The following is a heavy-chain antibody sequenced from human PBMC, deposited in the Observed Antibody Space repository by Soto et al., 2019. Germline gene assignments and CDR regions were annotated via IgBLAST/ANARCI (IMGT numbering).Heavy chain of an antibody. V-gene: IGHV4-34*01. Sequence: SETLSLTCAVYGGSFSGYYWSWIRQPPGKGLEWIGEINHSGSTNYNPSLKSRVTISVDTSKNQFSLKLSSVTAADTAVYYCGRAESYWGQGTLVTVSS. CDR1: GGSFSGYY. J-gene: IGHJ4*02. CDR2: INHSGST. CDR3: GRAESY.